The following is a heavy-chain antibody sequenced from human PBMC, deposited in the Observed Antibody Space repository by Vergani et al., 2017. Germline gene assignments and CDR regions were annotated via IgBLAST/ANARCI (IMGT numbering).Heavy chain of an antibody. CDR3: ARGVFAGGEARWFDP. V-gene: IGHV5-51*01. J-gene: IGHJ5*02. D-gene: IGHD2-8*02. Sequence: EVELVQSGPEMRKPGESLKISCKGSGYSFTSYWIGWVRQMPGKGLEWMGIIYPGDSDTRYSPSFQGQVTISADKSISTAYLQWSSLKASDTAMYYCARGVFAGGEARWFDPWGQGTLVTVSS. CDR2: IYPGDSDT. CDR1: GYSFTSYW.